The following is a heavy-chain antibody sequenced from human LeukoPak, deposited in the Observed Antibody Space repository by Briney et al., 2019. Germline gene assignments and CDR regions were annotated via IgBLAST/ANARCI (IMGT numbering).Heavy chain of an antibody. J-gene: IGHJ6*02. Sequence: PSETLSLTCTVSGGSISSGGYYWSWIRQHPGKGLEWIGYIYYSGSTYYNPSLKSRVTISVDTSKNQFSLKLSSVTAADTAVYYCARDGEGRVVVGYYYGMDVWGQGTTVTVSS. CDR2: IYYSGST. D-gene: IGHD2-15*01. V-gene: IGHV4-31*03. CDR1: GGSISSGGYY. CDR3: ARDGEGRVVVGYYYGMDV.